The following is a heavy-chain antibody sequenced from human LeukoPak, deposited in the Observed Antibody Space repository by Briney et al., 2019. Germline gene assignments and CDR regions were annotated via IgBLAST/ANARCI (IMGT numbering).Heavy chain of an antibody. CDR2: ISGSGGST. CDR3: ARGDRFSDSSGYPRGIDY. Sequence: QPGGSLRLSCAASGFTFSSYAMSWVRQAPGKGLEWVSAISGSGGSTYYADSVKGRFTISRDNSKNTLYLQMNSLRAEDTAVYYCARGDRFSDSSGYPRGIDYWGQGTLVTVSS. J-gene: IGHJ4*02. D-gene: IGHD3-22*01. CDR1: GFTFSSYA. V-gene: IGHV3-23*01.